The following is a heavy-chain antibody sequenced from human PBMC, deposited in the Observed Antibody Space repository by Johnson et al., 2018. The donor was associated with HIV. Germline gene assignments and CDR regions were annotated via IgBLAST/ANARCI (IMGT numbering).Heavy chain of an antibody. CDR3: AKGDKMATITSRYDAFDI. V-gene: IGHV3-66*01. J-gene: IGHJ3*02. CDR2: IYSGGST. D-gene: IGHD5-24*01. CDR1: GFTVSSNY. Sequence: MLLVESGGGLVQPGGSLRLSCAASGFTVSSNYMSWVRQAPGKGLEWVSVIYSGGSTYYADSAKGRFTISRDNSKNTLYLQMNSLRAEDTAVYYCAKGDKMATITSRYDAFDIWGQGTMVTVSS.